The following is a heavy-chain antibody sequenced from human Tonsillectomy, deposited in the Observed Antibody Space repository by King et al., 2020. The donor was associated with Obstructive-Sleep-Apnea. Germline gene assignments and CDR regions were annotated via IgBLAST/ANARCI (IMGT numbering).Heavy chain of an antibody. CDR1: GYSFTSYW. J-gene: IGHJ4*02. V-gene: IGHV5-51*01. Sequence: QLVQSGAEVKKPGESLKISCKGSGYSFTSYWIGWLRQMPGKGLEWMGIIYPGDSDTRYSPSFQVQFTISADKAISTAYLQWSSLKASDTAMYYCARQGEVDTAMVSPIDYWGQGTLVTVSS. CDR3: ARQGEVDTAMVSPIDY. D-gene: IGHD5-18*01. CDR2: IYPGDSDT.